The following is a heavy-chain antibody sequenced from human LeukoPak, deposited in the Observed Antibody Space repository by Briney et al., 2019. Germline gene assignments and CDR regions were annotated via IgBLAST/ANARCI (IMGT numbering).Heavy chain of an antibody. J-gene: IGHJ4*02. CDR1: GFTFSGSA. CDR3: TSDCSSTSIQQLDGEC. V-gene: IGHV3-73*01. D-gene: IGHD2-2*01. CDR2: IRSKANSYAT. Sequence: PGGSLKLSCAASGFTFSGSAMHWVRQASGKGLEWVGRIRSKANSYATAYAASVKGRFTISRDDSKNTAYLQMNSLKTEDTAVYYCTSDCSSTSIQQLDGECWGQGTLVTVSS.